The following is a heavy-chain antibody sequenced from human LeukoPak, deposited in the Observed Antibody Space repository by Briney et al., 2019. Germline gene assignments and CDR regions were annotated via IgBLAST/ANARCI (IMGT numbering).Heavy chain of an antibody. CDR3: ARRQVVVTATTQYYFDY. J-gene: IGHJ4*02. CDR1: GYRFSSYW. Sequence: GESLKISCQGYGYRFSSYWIAWVRQMPGKGLECMGILHPGDSVAGYSPSFQGQVTISADKSISTVYLQWSSLKASDTAMYYCARRQVVVTATTQYYFDYWGQGTLVTVSS. D-gene: IGHD2-21*02. V-gene: IGHV5-51*01. CDR2: LHPGDSVA.